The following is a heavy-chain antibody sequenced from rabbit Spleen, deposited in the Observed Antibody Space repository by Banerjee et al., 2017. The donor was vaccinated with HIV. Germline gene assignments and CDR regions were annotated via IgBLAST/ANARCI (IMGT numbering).Heavy chain of an antibody. J-gene: IGHJ4*01. CDR3: ARGSAAMTMVITGYYLNL. CDR1: GFSFSSGYY. V-gene: IGHV1S45*01. D-gene: IGHD2-1*01. Sequence: QEQLEESGGGLVKPEGSLTLTCTASGFSFSSGYYMCWVRQAPGKGLESIACIYADSSGSTYYASWAKGRFTISKTSSTTVTLEMTSLTAADTATYFCARGSAAMTMVITGYYLNLWGQGTLVTVS. CDR2: IYADSSGST.